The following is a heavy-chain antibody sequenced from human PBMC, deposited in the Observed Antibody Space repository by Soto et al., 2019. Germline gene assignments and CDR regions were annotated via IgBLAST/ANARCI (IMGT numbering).Heavy chain of an antibody. D-gene: IGHD3-10*01. CDR1: GGSISSYY. CDR3: ARHNYGSGSTYFDY. J-gene: IGHJ4*02. CDR2: IYYSGST. V-gene: IGHV4-59*08. Sequence: QVQLQESGPGLVKPSETLSLTCTVSGGSISSYYWSWIRQPPGKGLEWIGYIYYSGSTNYNPSLKIRVTISVDTSKNQFSLKLNSMTAADTAVDYCARHNYGSGSTYFDYWGQGTLVTVSS.